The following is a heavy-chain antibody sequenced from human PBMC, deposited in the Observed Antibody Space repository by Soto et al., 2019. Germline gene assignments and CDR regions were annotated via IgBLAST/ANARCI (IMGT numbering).Heavy chain of an antibody. CDR3: ARDRGKVTGQYFDH. J-gene: IGHJ4*02. CDR1: GFPFSGFY. CDR2: ISSSGTSA. D-gene: IGHD2-21*02. V-gene: IGHV3-11*05. Sequence: QVQLEESGGGLVKPGGSLRLSCAASGFPFSGFYMSWVRQAPGKGLEYISYISSSGTSANYADSVKGRFTISRDNSKNSLYLQMNSLRTEDTAVYYCARDRGKVTGQYFDHWGQGALVTVSS.